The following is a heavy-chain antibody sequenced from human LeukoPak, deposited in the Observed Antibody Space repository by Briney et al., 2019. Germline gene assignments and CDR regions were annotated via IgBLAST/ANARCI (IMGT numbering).Heavy chain of an antibody. CDR2: IRSKAYGGTT. CDR1: GFTFGDHA. J-gene: IGHJ3*02. CDR3: TRDPTDIVVVPATIGDAFDI. D-gene: IGHD2-2*01. Sequence: GGSLRLSCTASGFTFGDHAMTWVRQAPGKGLGWVGFIRSKAYGGTTDYAASVKGRFTISRDDSKSIAYLQMNSLKTEDTAVYYCTRDPTDIVVVPATIGDAFDIWGQGTMVTVSS. V-gene: IGHV3-49*04.